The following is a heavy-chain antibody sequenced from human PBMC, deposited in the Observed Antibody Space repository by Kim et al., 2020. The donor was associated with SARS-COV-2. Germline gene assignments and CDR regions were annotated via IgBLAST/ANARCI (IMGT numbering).Heavy chain of an antibody. CDR3: ASRVEDYYDSSGYRY. Sequence: SETLSLTCTVSGGSISSSSYYWGWIRQPPGKGLEWIGSIYYSGSTYYNPSLKSRVTISVDTSKNQFSLKLSSVTAADTAVYYCASRVEDYYDSSGYRYWGQGTLVTVSS. CDR1: GGSISSSSYY. D-gene: IGHD3-22*01. V-gene: IGHV4-39*01. J-gene: IGHJ4*02. CDR2: IYYSGST.